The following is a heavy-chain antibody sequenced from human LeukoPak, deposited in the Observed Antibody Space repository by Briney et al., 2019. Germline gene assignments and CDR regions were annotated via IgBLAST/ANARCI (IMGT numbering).Heavy chain of an antibody. Sequence: PSETLSLTCAVSGGSISSSNWWSWVRQPPGKGLEWIGGIYHSGSTNYNPSLKDRVTISVDKSKNQFSLKLNSVTAADTAVYYCARDRYFDLWGRGTLVTVSS. CDR1: GGSISSSNW. CDR3: ARDRYFDL. J-gene: IGHJ2*01. CDR2: IYHSGST. V-gene: IGHV4-4*02.